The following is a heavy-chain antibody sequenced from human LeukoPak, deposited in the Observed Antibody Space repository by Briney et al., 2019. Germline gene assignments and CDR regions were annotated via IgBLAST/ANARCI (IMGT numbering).Heavy chain of an antibody. D-gene: IGHD3-3*01. J-gene: IGHJ6*02. CDR1: GGSFSGYY. CDR2: INHSGST. V-gene: IGHV4-34*01. Sequence: SETLSLTCAVYGGSFSGYYWSWIRQPPGKGLEWIGEINHSGSTNYNPSLKSRVTISVDTSKNQFSLKLSSVTAADTAVYYCARGKLRFLEWLLESDFYYYGMDVWGQGTTVTVSS. CDR3: ARGKLRFLEWLLESDFYYYGMDV.